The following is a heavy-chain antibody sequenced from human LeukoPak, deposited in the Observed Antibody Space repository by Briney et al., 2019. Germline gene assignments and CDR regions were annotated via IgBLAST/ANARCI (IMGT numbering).Heavy chain of an antibody. CDR2: IYWDDDK. CDR1: GFSLSTSGVA. V-gene: IGHV2-5*02. Sequence: SGPTLVKPTQTLTLTCTFSGFSLSTSGVAVGWIRQPPGKALEWLAVIYWDDDKRYSPSLKNRLTITKDASKNQVVLTMTNMDPVDTATYYCARGPVFDYWGQGTLVTVSS. J-gene: IGHJ4*02. CDR3: ARGPVFDY.